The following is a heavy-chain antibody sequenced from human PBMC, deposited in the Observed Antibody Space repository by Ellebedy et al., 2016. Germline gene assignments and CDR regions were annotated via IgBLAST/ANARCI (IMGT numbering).Heavy chain of an antibody. V-gene: IGHV3-21*01. D-gene: IGHD3-10*01. CDR3: ARVRTTMPRGASYGLDV. Sequence: GESLKISXAASGFTLSDYSMNWVRQAPGKGLEWVSSITSSSSYIFYADSVKGRFTISRDNAKNSVYLQMNSLRGEDTALYYCARVRTTMPRGASYGLDVWGQGTTVTVSS. CDR2: ITSSSSYI. J-gene: IGHJ6*02. CDR1: GFTLSDYS.